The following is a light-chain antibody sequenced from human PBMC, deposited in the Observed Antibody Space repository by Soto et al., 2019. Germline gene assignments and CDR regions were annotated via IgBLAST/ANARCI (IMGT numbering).Light chain of an antibody. Sequence: EIVLTQSPATLSLSPGERATLSCRASQSVSRYLAWYQQKPGQAPRFLISDTSNRATGIPARFSGSGSGTDFTLTISSLEPEDFAVYYCQQRSNWPIITFGQGTRLEI. CDR2: DTS. CDR3: QQRSNWPIIT. CDR1: QSVSRY. V-gene: IGKV3-11*01. J-gene: IGKJ5*01.